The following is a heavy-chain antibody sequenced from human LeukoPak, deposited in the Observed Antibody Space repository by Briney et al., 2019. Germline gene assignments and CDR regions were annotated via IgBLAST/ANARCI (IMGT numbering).Heavy chain of an antibody. D-gene: IGHD5-12*01. J-gene: IGHJ4*02. CDR1: GFTFSTSS. CDR2: IIPVFGTP. Sequence: SVKVSCKASGFTFSTSSITWVRQAPGQGLEWMGAIIPVFGTPNYARKFQGRVTITADEASSTAYLELSSLKSEDTAVFYCGRGGGYSGYDYFDVWGQGTLITVSS. V-gene: IGHV1-69*01. CDR3: GRGGGYSGYDYFDV.